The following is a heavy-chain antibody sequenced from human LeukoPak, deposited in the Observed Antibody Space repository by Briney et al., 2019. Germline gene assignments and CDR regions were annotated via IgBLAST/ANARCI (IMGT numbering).Heavy chain of an antibody. CDR2: IKQDGSEK. CDR1: GFTFSSYW. J-gene: IGHJ6*03. D-gene: IGHD3-10*01. Sequence: PGGSLRLSCAASGFTFSSYWMSWVRQAPGKGLEWVANIKQDGSEKYYVDSVKGRFTISRDNAKNSLYLQMNSLRAEDTAVYYCARNYYGSGSYGYYYYYYMDVWGKGTTVTVSS. V-gene: IGHV3-7*01. CDR3: ARNYYGSGSYGYYYYYYMDV.